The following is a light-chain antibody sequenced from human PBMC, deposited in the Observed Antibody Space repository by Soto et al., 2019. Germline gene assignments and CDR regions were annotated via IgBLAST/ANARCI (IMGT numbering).Light chain of an antibody. CDR2: DTS. Sequence: EIVLTQSPGTLSLSPGERATLSCRASQSVSGYLAWYQQKPGQAPRLLIYDTSNRATGIPARFSGSGSGTDFTLTISSLEPEDFAVYYCQQYGSTPLTFGGGTKVEIK. CDR1: QSVSGY. V-gene: IGKV3-11*01. J-gene: IGKJ4*01. CDR3: QQYGSTPLT.